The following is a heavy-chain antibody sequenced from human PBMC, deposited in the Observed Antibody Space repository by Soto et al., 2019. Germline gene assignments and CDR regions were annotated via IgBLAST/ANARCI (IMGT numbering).Heavy chain of an antibody. Sequence: PSETLSITCAVYGGSFTGYYWTWIRQPPGKGLEWIGEINHSGSTNYNPSLKSRVTISVDTSKNQFSLKLSSVTAADTAVYYCAREGYCSSTSCYGVRVNWFDPWGQGTLVTVSS. CDR1: GGSFTGYY. D-gene: IGHD2-2*01. J-gene: IGHJ5*02. CDR3: AREGYCSSTSCYGVRVNWFDP. CDR2: INHSGST. V-gene: IGHV4-34*01.